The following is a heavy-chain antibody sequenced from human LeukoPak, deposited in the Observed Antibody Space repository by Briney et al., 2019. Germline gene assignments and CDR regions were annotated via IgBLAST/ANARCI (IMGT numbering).Heavy chain of an antibody. V-gene: IGHV3-9*01. D-gene: IGHD5-12*01. CDR2: ISWNSGSI. CDR3: AKGQRGYGRAFDI. Sequence: GGSLRLSCAASGFTFDDYAMHWVRHAPGKGLEWVSGISWNSGSIGYADSVKGRFTISRDNAKNSLYLQMNSLRAEDTALYYCAKGQRGYGRAFDIWGQGTMVTVSS. J-gene: IGHJ3*02. CDR1: GFTFDDYA.